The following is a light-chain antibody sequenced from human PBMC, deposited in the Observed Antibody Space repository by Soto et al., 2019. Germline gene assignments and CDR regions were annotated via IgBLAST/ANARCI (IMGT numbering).Light chain of an antibody. CDR2: GAS. J-gene: IGKJ2*01. Sequence: EIVMTQSPATLSVSPGERATLFCRASQSINTNLAWYQQKPGQAPRLLIYGASTRATGLPARFSGSGSGTEFTLTISSLQSEDSAVYYCQQYNNWPPRYTFGQGTKLEIK. V-gene: IGKV3-15*01. CDR3: QQYNNWPPRYT. CDR1: QSINTN.